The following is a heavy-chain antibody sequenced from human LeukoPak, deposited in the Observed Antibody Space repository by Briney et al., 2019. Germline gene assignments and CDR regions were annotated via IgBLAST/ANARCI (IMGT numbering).Heavy chain of an antibody. CDR1: GYTFTKYA. J-gene: IGHJ4*02. D-gene: IGHD3-10*01. CDR3: TRDFYNSGSSLLDY. Sequence: ASVKVSCKASGYTFTKYAMNWLRQAPGQRPEWMGWISTGTGNPTYAQGFTGRFVFSLDTSVSTAYLEITSLKAEDAAVYYCTRDFYNSGSSLLDYWGQGTLVTVSS. V-gene: IGHV7-4-1*02. CDR2: ISTGTGNP.